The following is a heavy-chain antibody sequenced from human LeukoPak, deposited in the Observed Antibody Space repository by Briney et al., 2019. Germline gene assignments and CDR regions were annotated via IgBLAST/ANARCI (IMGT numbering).Heavy chain of an antibody. CDR1: GFTFSSYA. CDR3: AKETLTIYYDSSGYYYLHHFDY. CDR2: IYSGGST. V-gene: IGHV3-23*03. D-gene: IGHD3-22*01. J-gene: IGHJ4*02. Sequence: AGGSLRLSCAASGFTFSSYAMSWVRQAPGKGLEWVSVIYSGGSTYYADSVKGRFTISRDNSKNTLYLQMNSLRAEDTAVYYCAKETLTIYYDSSGYYYLHHFDYWGQGTLVTVSS.